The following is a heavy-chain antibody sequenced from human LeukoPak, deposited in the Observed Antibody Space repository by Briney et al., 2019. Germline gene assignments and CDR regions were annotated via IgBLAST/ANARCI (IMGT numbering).Heavy chain of an antibody. D-gene: IGHD6-19*01. CDR2: IIPIFGIA. CDR3: ARDEGIAVAGVFDY. CDR1: GGTFSSYA. J-gene: IGHJ4*02. Sequence: SVKVSCKASGGTFSSYAISWVRQAPGQGLEWMGRIIPIFGIANYAQKFQGRVTVTADKSTSTAYMELSSLRSEGTAVYYCARDEGIAVAGVFDYWGQGTLVTVSS. V-gene: IGHV1-69*04.